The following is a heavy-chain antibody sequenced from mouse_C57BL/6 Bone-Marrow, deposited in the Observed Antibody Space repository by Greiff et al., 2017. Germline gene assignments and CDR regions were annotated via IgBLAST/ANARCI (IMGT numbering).Heavy chain of an antibody. CDR3: ARDYGSGYWYFDV. J-gene: IGHJ1*03. CDR2: IYPRDGST. D-gene: IGHD1-1*01. Sequence: QVQLQQSGPELVKPGASVKLSCKASGYTFTSYDINWVKQRPGQGLEWIGWIYPRDGSTKYNEKFKGKATLTVDTSSSTAYMELHSLTSEDSAVYCCARDYGSGYWYFDVWGTGTTVTVSS. V-gene: IGHV1-85*01. CDR1: GYTFTSYD.